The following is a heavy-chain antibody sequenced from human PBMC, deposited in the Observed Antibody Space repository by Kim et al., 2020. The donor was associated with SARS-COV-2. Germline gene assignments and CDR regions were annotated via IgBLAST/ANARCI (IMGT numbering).Heavy chain of an antibody. D-gene: IGHD1-7*01. J-gene: IGHJ6*02. V-gene: IGHV1-69*13. CDR1: GGTFSSYA. Sequence: SVKVSCKASGGTFSSYAISWVRQAPGQGLEWMGGIIPIFGTANYAQKFQGRVTITADESTSTAYMVLSSLRSEDTAVYYCARKLPERYYYYGMDVWGQGTTVTVSS. CDR2: IIPIFGTA. CDR3: ARKLPERYYYYGMDV.